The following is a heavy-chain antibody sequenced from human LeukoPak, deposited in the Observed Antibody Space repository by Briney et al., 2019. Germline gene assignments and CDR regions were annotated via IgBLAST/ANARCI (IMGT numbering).Heavy chain of an antibody. D-gene: IGHD6-13*01. Sequence: SETLSLTSAVYGGSFSGYYWSWIRQPPGKGLEWIGEINHSGSTNYNPSLKSRVTISVDTSKNQFSLKLSSVTAADTAVYYCARGASGYSSSWYLLHYWGQGTLVTVSS. J-gene: IGHJ4*02. CDR3: ARGASGYSSSWYLLHY. CDR1: GGSFSGYY. V-gene: IGHV4-34*01. CDR2: INHSGST.